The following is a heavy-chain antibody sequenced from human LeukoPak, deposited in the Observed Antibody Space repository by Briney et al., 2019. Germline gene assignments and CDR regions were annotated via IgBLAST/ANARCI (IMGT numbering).Heavy chain of an antibody. Sequence: PGGSLRLSCEVSGFTFGDYWMHWVRQPPGKGLVWVSRINGDERSRAYADSVKGRFTISRDNPKNTLYLQMNSLRVEDTGTYYCARDRAERNWTYHTLFDSWGQGTPVIVSS. J-gene: IGHJ4*02. CDR1: GFTFGDYW. D-gene: IGHD1-7*01. V-gene: IGHV3-74*01. CDR2: INGDERSR. CDR3: ARDRAERNWTYHTLFDS.